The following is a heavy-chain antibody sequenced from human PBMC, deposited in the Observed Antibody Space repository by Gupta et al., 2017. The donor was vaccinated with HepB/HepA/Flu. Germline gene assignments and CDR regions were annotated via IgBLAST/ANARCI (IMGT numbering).Heavy chain of an antibody. CDR3: ARSRSYYGSGSYYLDY. D-gene: IGHD3-10*01. J-gene: IGHJ4*02. CDR1: GFTFSSYW. CDR2: IKQDGSEK. V-gene: IGHV3-7*01. Sequence: EVQLVESGGGLVQPGGSLRLSCAASGFTFSSYWMSWVRQAPGKGLEWVANIKQDGSEKYYVDSVKGRFTISRDNAKNSLYLQMNSLRAEDTAVYYCARSRSYYGSGSYYLDYWGQGTLVTVSS.